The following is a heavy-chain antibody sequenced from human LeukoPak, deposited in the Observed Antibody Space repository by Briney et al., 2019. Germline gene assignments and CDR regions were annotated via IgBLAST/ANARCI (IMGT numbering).Heavy chain of an antibody. CDR1: GFTFSSYW. D-gene: IGHD6-19*01. Sequence: GGSLRLSCAASGFTFSSYWMSWVRQAPGKGLEWVANIKQDGSEKYHVDSVKGRFTISRDNAKNSLYLQMNSLRAEDTAVYYCARRKASSGWSAFDIWGQGTMVTVSS. CDR2: IKQDGSEK. J-gene: IGHJ3*02. V-gene: IGHV3-7*04. CDR3: ARRKASSGWSAFDI.